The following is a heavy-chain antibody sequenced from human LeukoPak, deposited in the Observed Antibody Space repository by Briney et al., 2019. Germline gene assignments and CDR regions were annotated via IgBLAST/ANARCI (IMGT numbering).Heavy chain of an antibody. CDR1: GFTFSSYA. J-gene: IGHJ4*02. V-gene: IGHV3-23*01. Sequence: GGSLRLSCATYGFTFSSYAMSWVRQAPGKGLEWVSGIGASGGSTYYADYVKGRFTISRDNSKNTLYLQMNSLRTEDTAVYYCAKAEGYDSLTGLDYWGQGTLVTVSS. CDR2: IGASGGST. D-gene: IGHD3-9*01. CDR3: AKAEGYDSLTGLDY.